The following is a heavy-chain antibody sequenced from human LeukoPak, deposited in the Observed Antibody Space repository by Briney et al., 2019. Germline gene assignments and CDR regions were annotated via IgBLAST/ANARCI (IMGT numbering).Heavy chain of an antibody. CDR1: GGSISSSSYY. V-gene: IGHV4-39*07. D-gene: IGHD2-15*01. CDR3: ARDRDVDDFDS. CDR2: IYYSGST. J-gene: IGHJ4*01. Sequence: SETLSLTCTVSGGSISSSSYYWGWIRQPPGKGLEWIGSIYYSGSTYYNPSLKSRVTISVDTSKNQFSLKLSSVTAADTAVYYCARDRDVDDFDSWGHGTLVTVSS.